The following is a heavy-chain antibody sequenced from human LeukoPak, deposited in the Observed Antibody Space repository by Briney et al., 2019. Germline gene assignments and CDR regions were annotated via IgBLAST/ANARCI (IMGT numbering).Heavy chain of an antibody. CDR1: VGTFSSYA. CDR3: ARASIVVVPAAIYYGDYYYYMDV. D-gene: IGHD2-2*01. Sequence: SVKVSCKASVGTFSSYAISWVRQAPGQGLEWMGGIIPIFGTANYAQKFQGRVTITTDESTSTAYMELSSLRSEDTAVYYCARASIVVVPAAIYYGDYYYYMDVWGKGTTVTVSS. J-gene: IGHJ6*03. V-gene: IGHV1-69*05. CDR2: IIPIFGTA.